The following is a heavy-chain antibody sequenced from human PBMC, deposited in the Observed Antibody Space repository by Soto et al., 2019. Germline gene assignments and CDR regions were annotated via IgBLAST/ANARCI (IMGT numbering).Heavy chain of an antibody. CDR3: ASVDIWSVYGCMDP. V-gene: IGHV4-30-4*01. CDR1: GDSIRSGNHY. Sequence: SETLSLTCTVSGDSIRSGNHYWCWIRHPPGKGLEWIGYIYYSGSTYYSPSPKSRVTITVDTSKNQFSLKLNSVTAADTAVYYYASVDIWSVYGCMDPWGQGTTVTVSS. J-gene: IGHJ6*02. CDR2: IYYSGST. D-gene: IGHD3-9*01.